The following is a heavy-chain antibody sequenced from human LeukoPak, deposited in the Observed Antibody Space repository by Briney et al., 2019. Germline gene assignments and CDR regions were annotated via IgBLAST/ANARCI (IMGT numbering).Heavy chain of an antibody. CDR3: ARALVAAAGTKPGMDV. CDR1: GGSFSGYY. V-gene: IGHV4-34*01. CDR2: INHSGST. Sequence: PSETLSLTCAVYGGSFSGYYWSWIRQPPGKGLEWIGEINHSGSTTYNPSLKSRVTISVDTSKNQFSLKLSSVTAADTAVYYCARALVAAAGTKPGMDVWGQGTTVTVSS. D-gene: IGHD6-13*01. J-gene: IGHJ6*02.